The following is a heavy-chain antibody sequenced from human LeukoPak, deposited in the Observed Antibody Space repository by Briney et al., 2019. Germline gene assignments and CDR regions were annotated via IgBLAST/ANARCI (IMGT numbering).Heavy chain of an antibody. D-gene: IGHD6-19*01. CDR3: AKRGAGSGGLHY. Sequence: GGSLRLSCAASGLTFNLYAMTWVRQAPGKGLEWVSTFYETLKTDYADSVKGRFTISRDTSNNMLYLQMNSLRTEDTAIYYCAKRGAGSGGLHYWGQGTLVTVSS. V-gene: IGHV3-23*01. CDR1: GLTFNLYA. J-gene: IGHJ4*02. CDR2: FYETLKT.